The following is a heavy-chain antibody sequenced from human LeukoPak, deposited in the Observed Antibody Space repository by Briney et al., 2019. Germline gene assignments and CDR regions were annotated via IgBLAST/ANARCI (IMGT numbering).Heavy chain of an antibody. J-gene: IGHJ6*03. CDR3: AKSGVVPAAIYYYYYMDV. CDR2: ISSSGSYI. Sequence: GGSLGLSCAASGFTFSSYAMSWVRQAPGKGLEWVSSISSSGSYIYYADSVKGRFTISRDNSKNTLYLQMNSLRAEDTAVYYCAKSGVVPAAIYYYYYMDVWGKGTTVTVSS. V-gene: IGHV3-23*01. D-gene: IGHD2-2*01. CDR1: GFTFSSYA.